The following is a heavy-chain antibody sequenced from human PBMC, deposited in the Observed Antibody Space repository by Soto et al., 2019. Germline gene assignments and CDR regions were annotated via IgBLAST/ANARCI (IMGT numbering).Heavy chain of an antibody. V-gene: IGHV1-18*01. J-gene: IGHJ4*02. Sequence: QVQLAQSGTEVRRPGASVKVSCTASGYTFRNYVLGWVRQAPGQGLEWMGWISPYNGDTKYTQKFQGRVTMTIDTSTSTTYMELRSLRFDDTAVYYCARGEWLLGLDYWGQGTLVTVSS. D-gene: IGHD3-16*01. CDR1: GYTFRNYV. CDR2: ISPYNGDT. CDR3: ARGEWLLGLDY.